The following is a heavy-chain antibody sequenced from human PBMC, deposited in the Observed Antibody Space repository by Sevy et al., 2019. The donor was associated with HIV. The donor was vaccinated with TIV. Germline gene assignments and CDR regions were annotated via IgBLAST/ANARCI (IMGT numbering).Heavy chain of an antibody. J-gene: IGHJ3*02. CDR2: IWYDGSNK. CDR3: AREGATTYAFDI. CDR1: GFTFSSYG. D-gene: IGHD1-26*01. V-gene: IGHV3-33*01. Sequence: GGSLRLSCAASGFTFSSYGMHWDRQAPGKGLEWVAVIWYDGSNKYYADSVKGRFTISRDNSKNTLYLQMNSLRAEDTAVYYCAREGATTYAFDIWGQGTMVTVSS.